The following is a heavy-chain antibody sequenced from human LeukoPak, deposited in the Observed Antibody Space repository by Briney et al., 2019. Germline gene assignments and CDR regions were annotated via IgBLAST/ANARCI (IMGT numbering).Heavy chain of an antibody. J-gene: IGHJ6*02. D-gene: IGHD4/OR15-4a*01. CDR2: ISGSGGST. V-gene: IGHV3-23*01. CDR3: ATNSGGAGYYGMDV. Sequence: GGSLRLSCAASGFTFSSNAMSWVRQAPGKGLEWVSAISGSGGSTYYADSVKGRFTISRDNSKNTLYLQMNSLRAEDTAEYYCATNSGGAGYYGMDVWGQGTTVTVSS. CDR1: GFTFSSNA.